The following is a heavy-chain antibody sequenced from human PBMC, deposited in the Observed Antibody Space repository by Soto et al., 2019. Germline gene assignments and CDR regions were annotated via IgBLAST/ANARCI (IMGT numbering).Heavy chain of an antibody. D-gene: IGHD3-22*01. J-gene: IGHJ5*02. Sequence: QVQLQQWGAGLLKPSETLSLTCAVYGGSFSGYYWSWIRQPPGKGLEWIGEINHSGSTNYNPSLKRRVTISVDTSKNQFSLKLSSVTAADTAVYYCARLRSSGYYSRSKWFDPWGQGTLVTVSS. CDR1: GGSFSGYY. CDR3: ARLRSSGYYSRSKWFDP. CDR2: INHSGST. V-gene: IGHV4-34*01.